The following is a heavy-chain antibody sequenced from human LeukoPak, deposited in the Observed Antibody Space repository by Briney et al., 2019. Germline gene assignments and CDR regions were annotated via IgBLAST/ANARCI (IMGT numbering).Heavy chain of an antibody. V-gene: IGHV3-48*01. J-gene: IGHJ6*03. Sequence: GGSLRLSCAASGFTFSSYSMNWIRQAPGKGLEWVSYISSGSSTIYYADSVKGRFTISRDNAKNSLYLQMNSLRAEDTAVYYCARALGSSGNYWSYYYYMDVWGKGTTVTVSS. CDR1: GFTFSSYS. CDR2: ISSGSSTI. D-gene: IGHD3-22*01. CDR3: ARALGSSGNYWSYYYYMDV.